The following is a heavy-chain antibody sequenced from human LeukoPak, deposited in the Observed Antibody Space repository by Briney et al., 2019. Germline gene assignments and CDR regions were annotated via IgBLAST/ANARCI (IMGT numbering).Heavy chain of an antibody. V-gene: IGHV4-30-4*01. J-gene: IGHJ3*02. CDR1: GASISSGDYY. D-gene: IGHD3-10*01. CDR3: ARLTIRDDAFDI. CDR2: IHYSGST. Sequence: SETLSLTCTVSGASISSGDYYWSWIRQPPGKGLEWIGYIHYSGSTYYNPSLKSRVTISVDTSKNQFSLKLTSVTAADTAVYYCARLTIRDDAFDIRGQGTMVTVSS.